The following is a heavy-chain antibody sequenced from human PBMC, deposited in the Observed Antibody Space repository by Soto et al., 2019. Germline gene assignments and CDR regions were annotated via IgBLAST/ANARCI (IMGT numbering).Heavy chain of an antibody. D-gene: IGHD2-8*01. CDR1: GYTFTDYA. CDR2: INVGNGAT. Sequence: QVQLVQSGAEVKKPGASVKVSCKASGYTFTDYAFHWVRQAPGQRLEWMGWINVGNGATKYSQKFQGRVSITTDTSASTLYMELSRRRSEDTAVYYCARGGERCMFDYWGQGTLVTVSS. CDR3: ARGGERCMFDY. J-gene: IGHJ4*02. V-gene: IGHV1-3*01.